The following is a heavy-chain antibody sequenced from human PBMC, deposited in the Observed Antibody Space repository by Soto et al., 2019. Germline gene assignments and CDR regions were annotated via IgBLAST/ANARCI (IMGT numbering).Heavy chain of an antibody. D-gene: IGHD2-2*01. V-gene: IGHV4-59*01. CDR3: AREYAFSSDY. Sequence: PSETLSITCSASGGSRWSYSWIWIRQPPGKGLEWIGYIHDSGITDYNPSLKSRATISIDTFRNQISLNLHSVTAADTAVYYCAREYAFSSDYWGQGTVVTVS. J-gene: IGHJ4*02. CDR1: GGSRWSYS. CDR2: IHDSGIT.